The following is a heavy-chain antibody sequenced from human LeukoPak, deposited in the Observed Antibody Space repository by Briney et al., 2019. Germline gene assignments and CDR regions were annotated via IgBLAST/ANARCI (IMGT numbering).Heavy chain of an antibody. V-gene: IGHV3-23*01. CDR3: AHGGGGF. D-gene: IGHD3-16*01. Sequence: GGCLRLSCAASRFTCSVYVMSWVRQAPGKGLEWVSSINGRGDGTYYADTVRGRVTISRDTSQKTLSLQMSTLRDEDTAVYYCAHGGGGFWGQGTLVTVSS. CDR1: RFTCSVYV. J-gene: IGHJ4*02. CDR2: INGRGDGT.